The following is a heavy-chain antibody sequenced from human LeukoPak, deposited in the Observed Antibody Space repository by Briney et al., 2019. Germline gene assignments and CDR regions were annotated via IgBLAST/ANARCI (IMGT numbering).Heavy chain of an antibody. CDR2: IKQDGSEK. CDR1: GFTFSSYW. J-gene: IGHJ5*02. CDR3: ARGRRVPAAMGNWFDP. V-gene: IGHV3-7*01. Sequence: GGSLRLSCAASGFTFSSYWMSWVRQAPGKGLQCVANIKQDGSEKYLVDSVKGRFTISRDNAKNSLYLQMNSLRGEDTAVYYCARGRRVPAAMGNWFDPWGQGTLLTVSS. D-gene: IGHD2-2*01.